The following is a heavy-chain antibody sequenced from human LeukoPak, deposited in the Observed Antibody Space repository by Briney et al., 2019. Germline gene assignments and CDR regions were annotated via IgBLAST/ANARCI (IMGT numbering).Heavy chain of an antibody. J-gene: IGHJ4*02. CDR1: GFTFSSYA. CDR3: VGGGTMIWGAIDY. CDR2: VSGGGDST. Sequence: PGGSLRLSCAASGFTFSSYAMTWVRQAPGKGLEWVSAVSGGGDSTYYADSVKGRFTISRDNSKNTLYLQMNSLRGEDPAVYYCVGGGTMIWGAIDYWGQGTLVTVSS. D-gene: IGHD3-10*01. V-gene: IGHV3-23*01.